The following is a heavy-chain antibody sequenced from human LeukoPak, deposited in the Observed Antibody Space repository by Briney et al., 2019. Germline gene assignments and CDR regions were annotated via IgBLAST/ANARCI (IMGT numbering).Heavy chain of an antibody. V-gene: IGHV3-9*01. CDR2: ISWNSGSI. Sequence: PGGSLRLSCAASGFTFDDYPMHWVRQAPGKGLEWVSGISWNSGSIGYADSVKGRFTISRDNAKNSLYLQMNSLRAEDTALYYCAKEGTAWGQGTLVTVS. J-gene: IGHJ5*02. CDR3: AKEGTA. D-gene: IGHD1-1*01. CDR1: GFTFDDYP.